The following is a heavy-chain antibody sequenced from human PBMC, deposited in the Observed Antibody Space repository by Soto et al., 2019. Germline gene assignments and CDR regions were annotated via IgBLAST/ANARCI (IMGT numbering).Heavy chain of an antibody. CDR2: ICPGDSDT. Sequence: PGESLKISCEGSGYSFTTYCIGWVRQMPGKGLEWMGIICPGDSDTRYSPSFQGQVTISADKSISTAYLQWSSLTASDTAMYYCARLPISSGKTSYSYSNMDVWGKGNAVTFAS. J-gene: IGHJ6*03. CDR3: ARLPISSGKTSYSYSNMDV. D-gene: IGHD2-21*01. V-gene: IGHV5-51*01. CDR1: GYSFTTYC.